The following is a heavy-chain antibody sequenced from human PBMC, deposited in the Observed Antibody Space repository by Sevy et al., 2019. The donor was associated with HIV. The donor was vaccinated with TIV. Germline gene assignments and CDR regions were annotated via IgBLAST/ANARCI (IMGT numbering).Heavy chain of an antibody. Sequence: GGPLRLSGEASGFSFGSYAMYWARQAPGRGREWVETIWYDGSNKYYGDSVKGRFTISRDNSKNTLFLLMNSLRAEDTAVYYCARGYSNYLSWGQGTLVTVSS. V-gene: IGHV3-33*07. CDR3: ARGYSNYLS. CDR1: GFSFGSYA. CDR2: IWYDGSNK. D-gene: IGHD4-4*01. J-gene: IGHJ5*02.